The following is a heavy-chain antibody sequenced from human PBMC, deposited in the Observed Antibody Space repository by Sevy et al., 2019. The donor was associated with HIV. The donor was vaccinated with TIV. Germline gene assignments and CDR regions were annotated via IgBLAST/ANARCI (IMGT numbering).Heavy chain of an antibody. Sequence: ASVKVSCKASGGTFSSYAISWVRQAPGQGLEWMGGIIPIFGTANYAQTFQGRVTITADESTSTAYMELSSLRSEDTAVYYCARDQVSRGYSYGRFDYWGQGTLVTVSS. J-gene: IGHJ4*02. CDR3: ARDQVSRGYSYGRFDY. CDR2: IIPIFGTA. CDR1: GGTFSSYA. D-gene: IGHD5-18*01. V-gene: IGHV1-69*13.